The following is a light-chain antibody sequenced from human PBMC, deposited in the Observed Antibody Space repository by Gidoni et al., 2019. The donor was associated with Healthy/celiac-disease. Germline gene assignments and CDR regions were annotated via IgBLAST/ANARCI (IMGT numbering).Light chain of an antibody. CDR2: GAS. CDR3: QQYNNWPRT. CDR1: QSVSSN. Sequence: EIVMTQSPATLSVSAGESATLSCSASQSVSSNLAWYQQTRGQAPRLLIYGASTRTTGTPARFGSGGSGTEFTLTISRLQSEDFAVYCCQQYNNWPRTFGQGTKVEIK. J-gene: IGKJ1*01. V-gene: IGKV3-15*01.